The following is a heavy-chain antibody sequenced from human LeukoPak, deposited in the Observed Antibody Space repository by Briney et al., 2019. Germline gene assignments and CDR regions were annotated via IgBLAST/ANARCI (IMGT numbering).Heavy chain of an antibody. CDR3: AKDIRGGSSWYGFDY. Sequence: GGSLRLSCAASGFTFSSYGMHWVRQTPGKGLEWVAVISFDVSNKYYADSVKGRFTISRDNSKSTLYLQMNSLRAEDTAVYYCAKDIRGGSSWYGFDYWGQGTLVTVSS. CDR1: GFTFSSYG. CDR2: ISFDVSNK. V-gene: IGHV3-30*18. J-gene: IGHJ4*02. D-gene: IGHD6-13*01.